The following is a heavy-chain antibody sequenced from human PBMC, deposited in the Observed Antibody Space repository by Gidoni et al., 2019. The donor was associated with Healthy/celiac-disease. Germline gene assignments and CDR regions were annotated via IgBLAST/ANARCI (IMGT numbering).Heavy chain of an antibody. CDR1: GYTFTSYD. CDR2: MNPNSGNT. Sequence: QVQLVQSGAEVKKSGASVKLSCKASGYTFTSYDINWVRQATGQGLEWMGWMNPNSGNTGYAQKFQGRVTMTRNTAISTAYMELSSLRSEDTAVYYCARGRKVKGQFDPWGQGTLVTVSS. D-gene: IGHD2-21*01. V-gene: IGHV1-8*01. J-gene: IGHJ5*02. CDR3: ARGRKVKGQFDP.